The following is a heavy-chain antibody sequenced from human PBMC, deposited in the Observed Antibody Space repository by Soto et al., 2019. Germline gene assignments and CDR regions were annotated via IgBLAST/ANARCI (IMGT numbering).Heavy chain of an antibody. J-gene: IGHJ6*02. V-gene: IGHV1-69*13. CDR1: GGTFSSYA. Sequence: ASVKVSCKASGGTFSSYAISWVRQAPGQGLEWMGGIIPIFGTANYAQKFQGRVTITADESTSTAYMELSSLRSEDTAVYYCARGGAPIFGVVKTYYYYYYGMDVWGQGTTVTVSS. CDR2: IIPIFGTA. CDR3: ARGGAPIFGVVKTYYYYYYGMDV. D-gene: IGHD3-3*01.